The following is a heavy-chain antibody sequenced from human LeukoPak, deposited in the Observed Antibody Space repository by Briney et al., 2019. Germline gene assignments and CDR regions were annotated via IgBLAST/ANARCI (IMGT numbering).Heavy chain of an antibody. V-gene: IGHV3-30*03. CDR1: GFTFSSYG. CDR3: ARDQRDYYDSSGYYRVY. Sequence: GGSLRLSCAASGFTFSSYGMHWVRQAPGKGLEWVAVISYDGSNKYYADSVKGRFTISRDNSKNTLYLQMNSLRAEDTAVYYCARDQRDYYDSSGYYRVYWGQGTLVTVSS. D-gene: IGHD3-22*01. CDR2: ISYDGSNK. J-gene: IGHJ4*02.